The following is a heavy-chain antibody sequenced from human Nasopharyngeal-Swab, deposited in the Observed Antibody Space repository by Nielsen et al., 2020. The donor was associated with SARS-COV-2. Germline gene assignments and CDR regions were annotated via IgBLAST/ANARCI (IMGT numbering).Heavy chain of an antibody. V-gene: IGHV4-39*01. CDR1: GDSVTSNHYF. Sequence: SETLSLTCTVSGDSVTSNHYFWGWFRQPPGEGLEWIGSIFYSETPSYNPSLKSRVTISVDRTRNQFSLRLSSVAAADTAVYYCARHSGSFLTWEHAFDIWGQGTMVTVSS. D-gene: IGHD1-26*01. CDR3: ARHSGSFLTWEHAFDI. CDR2: IFYSETP. J-gene: IGHJ3*02.